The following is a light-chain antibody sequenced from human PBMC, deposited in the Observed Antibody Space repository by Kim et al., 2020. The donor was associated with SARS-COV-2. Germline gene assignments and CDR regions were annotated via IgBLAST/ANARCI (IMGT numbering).Light chain of an antibody. CDR3: MQGTQWQYT. Sequence: HPAAISCRSSQSLIYRDGNTYLSWFQQRPGQSPRRLIYWISRRDSGVPDRFSGSGSGTDFTLKISRVEAEDVGVYYCMQGTQWQYTFGQGTKLEI. V-gene: IGKV2-30*01. CDR1: QSLIYRDGNTY. CDR2: WIS. J-gene: IGKJ2*01.